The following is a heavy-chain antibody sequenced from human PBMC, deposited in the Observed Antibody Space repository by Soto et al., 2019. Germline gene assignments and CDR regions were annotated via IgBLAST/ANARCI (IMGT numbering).Heavy chain of an antibody. V-gene: IGHV4-4*01. CDR1: GGSLSSSNW. CDR3: ATQPHYDSSGYLFY. CDR2: IFYSGST. Sequence: TLSLTCAVSGGSLSSSNWWIWVRQPPGKALEWLGEIFYSGSTKYNPSLNSRVTISADQSKNRLSLRLRSVTAADTAVYCCATQPHYDSSGYLFYWGQGRLVNVSS. D-gene: IGHD3-22*01. J-gene: IGHJ4*02.